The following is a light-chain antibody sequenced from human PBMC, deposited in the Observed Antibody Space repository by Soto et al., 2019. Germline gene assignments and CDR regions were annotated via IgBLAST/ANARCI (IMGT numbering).Light chain of an antibody. V-gene: IGKV3-11*01. CDR3: QHRSNWPPK. Sequence: EIVLTQSAATLSLSPGERATLSCRASQSVDSYLAWYQQKVGQAPRLLIYDASNRATGIPARFSGSGSGTDFTLTISRLEHEDFAVYYCQHRSNWPPKFGQGTKVDI. CDR1: QSVDSY. J-gene: IGKJ1*01. CDR2: DAS.